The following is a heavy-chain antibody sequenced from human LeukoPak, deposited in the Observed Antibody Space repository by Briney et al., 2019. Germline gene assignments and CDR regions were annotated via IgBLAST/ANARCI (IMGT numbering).Heavy chain of an antibody. CDR2: IKQDGSEK. CDR1: GGSFSGYY. Sequence: ETLSLTCAVYGGSFSGYYWSWIRQAPGKGLEWVANIKQDGSEKYYVDSVKGRFTISRDNAKNSLYLQMNSLRAEDTAVYYCARDRPYYDSSGYYGEWGQGTLVTVSS. J-gene: IGHJ4*02. CDR3: ARDRPYYDSSGYYGE. V-gene: IGHV3-7*01. D-gene: IGHD3-22*01.